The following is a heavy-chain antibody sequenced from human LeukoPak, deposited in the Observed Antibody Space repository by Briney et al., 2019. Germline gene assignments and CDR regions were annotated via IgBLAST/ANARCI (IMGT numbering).Heavy chain of an antibody. CDR3: ARSPASEYCSGGSCYSVFDY. J-gene: IGHJ4*02. V-gene: IGHV1-8*01. CDR2: MNPNSGIT. D-gene: IGHD2-15*01. CDR1: GYTFTSYD. Sequence: ASMKVSCKASGYTFTSYDINWVRQATGQGLEWMGWMNPNSGITGYAQKFQGRVTMTRNTSISTAYMELSSLRSEDTAVYYCARSPASEYCSGGSCYSVFDYWGQGTLVTVSS.